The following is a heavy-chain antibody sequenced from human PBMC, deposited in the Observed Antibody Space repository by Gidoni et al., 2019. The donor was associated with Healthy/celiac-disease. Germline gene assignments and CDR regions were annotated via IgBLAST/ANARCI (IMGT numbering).Heavy chain of an antibody. CDR2: IYSDDDK. V-gene: IGHV2-5*02. CDR1: GFSVPTRGVG. J-gene: IGHJ5*02. Sequence: QLTLKDSGPTLVTPTQTLTLTSTFSGFSVPTRGVGVGWIRQPPGTAPEWLALIYSDDDKRYSPSLKSRLNITKDTYKNQVVITMTNMDHVDTNTYYGAHREVHGTVTTGRGRPVWFDPWGQGTLVTVSS. CDR3: AHREVHGTVTTGRGRPVWFDP. D-gene: IGHD4-17*01.